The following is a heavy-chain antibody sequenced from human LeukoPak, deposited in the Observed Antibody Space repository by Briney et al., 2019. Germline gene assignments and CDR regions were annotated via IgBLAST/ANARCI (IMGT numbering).Heavy chain of an antibody. V-gene: IGHV1-18*04. Sequence: ASVRVSCTAPGYTFSGSFMHWVRQAPGQGLEWIGWISAYNGNTNYAQKLQGRVTMTTDTSTSTAYMELRSLRSDDTAVYYCARDLGGYCSSTSCLHYGMDVWGQGTTATVSS. J-gene: IGHJ6*02. CDR1: GYTFSGSF. CDR2: ISAYNGNT. CDR3: ARDLGGYCSSTSCLHYGMDV. D-gene: IGHD2-2*01.